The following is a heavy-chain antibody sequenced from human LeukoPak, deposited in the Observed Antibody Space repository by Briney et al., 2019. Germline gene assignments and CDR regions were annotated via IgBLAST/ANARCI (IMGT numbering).Heavy chain of an antibody. CDR2: IWYDGSKK. Sequence: GGSLRLSCVASGYTFRRNGMHWVRQAPGKGLEWVAVIWYDGSKKYYGDSVRGRFTISRDNSKNTLYLQMNSLRAEDTAVCYCARWLSDKIDSNGYLDYWGQGTLVAVSS. V-gene: IGHV3-33*01. D-gene: IGHD5-18*01. CDR3: ARWLSDKIDSNGYLDY. CDR1: GYTFRRNG. J-gene: IGHJ4*02.